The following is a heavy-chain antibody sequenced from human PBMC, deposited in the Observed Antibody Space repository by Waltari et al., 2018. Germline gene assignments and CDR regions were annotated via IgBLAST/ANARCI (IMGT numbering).Heavy chain of an antibody. D-gene: IGHD5-12*01. V-gene: IGHV3-30*02. Sequence: QVQMVESGGGVVTPGGSLRLSCKWFGRRCNRDEGVDWVRQAPGRGLGWVAFLRSDETKGSYADSVRGRFTISRDSSKNTVYLQMDSLRPEDTAVYYCAKGYNYCFDFWGQGTLVTVSS. CDR1: GRRCNRDEG. CDR2: LRSDETKG. J-gene: IGHJ4*02. CDR3: AKGYNYCFDF.